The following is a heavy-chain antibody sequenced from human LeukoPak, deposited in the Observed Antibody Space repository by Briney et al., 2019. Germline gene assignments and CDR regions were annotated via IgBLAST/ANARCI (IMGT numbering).Heavy chain of an antibody. Sequence: SETLSLTCTVSGGSISSGSYYWSWIRQPAGKGLEWIGRIYTSGSTNYNPSLKSRVTISVDTSKNQFSLKLSSVTAADTAVYYCARYITMVRGVHGFDPWGQGTLVTVSS. D-gene: IGHD3-10*01. CDR1: GGSISSGSYY. CDR3: ARYITMVRGVHGFDP. V-gene: IGHV4-61*02. CDR2: IYTSGST. J-gene: IGHJ5*02.